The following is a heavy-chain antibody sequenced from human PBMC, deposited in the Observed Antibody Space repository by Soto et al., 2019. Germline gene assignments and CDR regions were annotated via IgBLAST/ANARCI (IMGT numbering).Heavy chain of an antibody. CDR2: INHSGSI. D-gene: IGHD2-2*01. CDR1: GGSFSGYY. CDR3: ARATGGSPALYYFDY. J-gene: IGHJ4*02. Sequence: SETLSLTCAVYGGSFSGYYWSWIRQPPGKGLEWIGEINHSGSINYNPSLKSRVTISVDTSKNQFSLKLSSVTAADTAVYYCARATGGSPALYYFDYWGQGTLVTVSS. V-gene: IGHV4-34*01.